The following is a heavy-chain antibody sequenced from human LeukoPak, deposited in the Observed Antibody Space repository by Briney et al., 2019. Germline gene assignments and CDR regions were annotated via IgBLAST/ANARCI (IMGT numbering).Heavy chain of an antibody. Sequence: SETLSLTCTVSGGSISSYYWSWIRQPPRKGLEWIGYIYYSGSTNYNPSLKSRVTISVDTSKNQFSLKLSSVTAADTAVYYCARGDDFWSGFPDYWGQGTLVTVSS. V-gene: IGHV4-59*01. J-gene: IGHJ4*02. D-gene: IGHD3-3*01. CDR1: GGSISSYY. CDR2: IYYSGST. CDR3: ARGDDFWSGFPDY.